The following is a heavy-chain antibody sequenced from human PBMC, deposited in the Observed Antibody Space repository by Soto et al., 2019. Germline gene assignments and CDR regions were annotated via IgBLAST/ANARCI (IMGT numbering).Heavy chain of an antibody. CDR2: ISGSGGST. CDR1: EFTFSSYA. V-gene: IGHV3-23*01. J-gene: IGHJ4*02. D-gene: IGHD2-21*01. CDR3: AKVAYCGGDCYFHYFDY. Sequence: GGSVRLSCAASEFTFSSYAMSCVRQAPGKGLEWVSAISGSGGSTYYADSVKGRFTISRDNSKNTLYLQMNSLRAEDTAVYYCAKVAYCGGDCYFHYFDYWGQGTLVTVSS.